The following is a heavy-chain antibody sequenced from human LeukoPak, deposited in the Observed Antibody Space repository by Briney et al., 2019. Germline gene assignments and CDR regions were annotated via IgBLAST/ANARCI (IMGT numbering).Heavy chain of an antibody. V-gene: IGHV4-61*02. Sequence: PSETLSLTCTVSGGSISSGSYYWSWIRQPAGKGLEWIGRIYTSGSTNYNPSLKSRVTISVDTSKNQFSLKLSSVTAADTAVYYCARDLSHYDFWSGYYTGGFDPWGQGTLVTVSS. CDR2: IYTSGST. CDR1: GGSISSGSYY. D-gene: IGHD3-3*01. J-gene: IGHJ5*02. CDR3: ARDLSHYDFWSGYYTGGFDP.